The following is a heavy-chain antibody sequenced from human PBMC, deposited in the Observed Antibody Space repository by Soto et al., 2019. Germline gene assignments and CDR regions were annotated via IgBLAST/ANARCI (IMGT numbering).Heavy chain of an antibody. Sequence: GGSLRLSCAASGFTFSSYAMHWVRQAPGKGLEWVAVISYDGSNKYYADSVKGRFTISRDNSKNTLYLQMNSLRAEDTAVYYCAREEWLAHYGMDVWGQGTTVTVSS. J-gene: IGHJ6*02. CDR1: GFTFSSYA. D-gene: IGHD6-19*01. CDR2: ISYDGSNK. CDR3: AREEWLAHYGMDV. V-gene: IGHV3-30-3*01.